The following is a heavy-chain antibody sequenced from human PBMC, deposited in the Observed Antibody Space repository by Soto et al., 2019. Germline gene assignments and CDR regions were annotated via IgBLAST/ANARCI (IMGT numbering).Heavy chain of an antibody. CDR1: GYSFTSYW. V-gene: IGHV5-51*01. CDR3: ASQTSTAMATRAFYYYGMDV. J-gene: IGHJ6*02. Sequence: EVQLVQSGAEVKKPGESLKISCKGSGYSFTSYWIGWVRQMPGKGLEWMGIIYPGDSDTRYSPSFQGQVTISADKSISTAYLQWSSLKASDTAMYYCASQTSTAMATRAFYYYGMDVWGQGTTVTVSS. CDR2: IYPGDSDT. D-gene: IGHD5-18*01.